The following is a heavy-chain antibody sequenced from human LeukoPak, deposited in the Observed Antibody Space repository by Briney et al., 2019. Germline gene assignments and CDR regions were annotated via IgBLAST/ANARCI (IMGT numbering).Heavy chain of an antibody. J-gene: IGHJ4*02. D-gene: IGHD6-13*01. V-gene: IGHV3-11*06. Sequence: KPGGSLRLSCAASGFSFSDYYMSWIRQAPGKGLERVSYISSSNRYTNYADSVKGRFTISRDNAKNSLYLQMNSLRDEDSAVYYCARDFGPLGSWTIYCWGRGTLVTVSS. CDR2: ISSSNRYT. CDR3: ARDFGPLGSWTIYC. CDR1: GFSFSDYY.